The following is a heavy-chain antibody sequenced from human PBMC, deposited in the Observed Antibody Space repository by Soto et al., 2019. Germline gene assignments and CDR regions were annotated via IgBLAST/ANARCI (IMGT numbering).Heavy chain of an antibody. D-gene: IGHD3-22*01. CDR3: AREPYYYDSSGYDPYGMDV. J-gene: IGHJ6*02. Sequence: GGSLRLSCAASGFTFSSYSMNWVRQAPGKGLEWVSYISSSSRTIYYADSVKGRFTISRDNAKNSLYLQMNSLRDEDTAVYYCAREPYYYDSSGYDPYGMDVWGQGITVTVSS. CDR1: GFTFSSYS. CDR2: ISSSSRTI. V-gene: IGHV3-48*02.